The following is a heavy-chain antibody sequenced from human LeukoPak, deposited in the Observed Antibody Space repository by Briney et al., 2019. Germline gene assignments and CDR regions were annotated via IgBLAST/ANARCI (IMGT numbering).Heavy chain of an antibody. CDR1: GGSFSGYY. J-gene: IGHJ4*02. Sequence: SETLSLTCAVYGGSFSGYYWSWIRQPPGKGLEWIGEINHSGSTNYNPSLKSRVTISVDTSKNQFSLKLSSVTAADTAVYYCASAIHTAMDNWGQGTLVTVSS. CDR3: ASAIHTAMDN. D-gene: IGHD5-18*01. V-gene: IGHV4-34*01. CDR2: INHSGST.